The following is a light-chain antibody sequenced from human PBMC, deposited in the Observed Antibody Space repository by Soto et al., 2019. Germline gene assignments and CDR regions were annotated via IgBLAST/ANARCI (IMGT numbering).Light chain of an antibody. V-gene: IGKV2-28*01. Sequence: DIVMTQSPLSLPVTPGEPASISCRSSQSLLHSNGYNYLDWYLQKPGQSPQLLISLCSNRASGVPDRFSGSGSGTEFTLKISRVEAEDVGVYYCMQALQTPPWTFGQGTKVEIK. CDR1: QSLLHSNGYNY. CDR2: LCS. CDR3: MQALQTPPWT. J-gene: IGKJ1*01.